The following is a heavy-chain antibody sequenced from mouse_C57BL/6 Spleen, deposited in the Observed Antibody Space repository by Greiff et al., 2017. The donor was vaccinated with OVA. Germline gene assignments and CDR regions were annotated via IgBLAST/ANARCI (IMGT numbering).Heavy chain of an antibody. CDR3: ARSRDYYGSSGYFGY. J-gene: IGHJ2*01. CDR2: IHPNSGST. V-gene: IGHV1-64*01. Sequence: QVQLQQPGAELVKPGASVKLSCKASGYTFTSYWMHWVQQRPGQGLEWIGMIHPNSGSTNYNEKFKSKATLTVDKSSSTAYMQLSSLTSEDSAVYYCARSRDYYGSSGYFGYWGHGTTLAGS. CDR1: GYTFTSYW. D-gene: IGHD1-1*01.